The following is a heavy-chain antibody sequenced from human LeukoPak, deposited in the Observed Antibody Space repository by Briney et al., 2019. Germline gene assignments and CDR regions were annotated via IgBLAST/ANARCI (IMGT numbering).Heavy chain of an antibody. CDR2: INPSGGST. CDR1: GYTFTSYY. J-gene: IGHJ4*02. V-gene: IGHV1-46*01. D-gene: IGHD5-12*01. Sequence: ASVKVPCKASGYTFTSYYMHWVRQAPGQGLEWMGIINPSGGSTSYAQKFQGRVTMTRDTSTSTVYMELSSLRSEDTAVYYCARVVTGYSGYDFRGSGGNYFDYWGQGTLVTVSS. CDR3: ARVVTGYSGYDFRGSGGNYFDY.